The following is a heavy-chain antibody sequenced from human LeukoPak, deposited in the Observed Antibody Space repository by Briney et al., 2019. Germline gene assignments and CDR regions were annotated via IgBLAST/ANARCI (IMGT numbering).Heavy chain of an antibody. D-gene: IGHD6-19*01. CDR3: AKALSGRIAVAANDY. CDR2: ISGSGGST. V-gene: IGHV3-23*01. Sequence: GGSLRLSCVASGFTFSSYSMNWVRQAPGKGLEWVSAISGSGGSTYYADSVKGRFTISRDNSKNTLYLQMNSLRAEDTAVYYCAKALSGRIAVAANDYWGQGTLVTVSS. CDR1: GFTFSSYS. J-gene: IGHJ4*02.